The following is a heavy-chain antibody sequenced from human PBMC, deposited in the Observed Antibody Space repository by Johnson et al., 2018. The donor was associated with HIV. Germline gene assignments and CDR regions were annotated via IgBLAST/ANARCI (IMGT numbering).Heavy chain of an antibody. D-gene: IGHD1-26*01. V-gene: IGHV3-30*03. J-gene: IGHJ3*01. Sequence: QVQLVESGGGVVQPGRSLRLSCAVSGFTLSHYGMHWVRQAPGKGLEWVAVISFDGSNKYYVDSVKGRFTSSRDNSKNTLYLQMNSLITEDTAVYYCATVGLGVGANPLWGQGTMVTVSS. CDR1: GFTLSHYG. CDR3: ATVGLGVGANPL. CDR2: ISFDGSNK.